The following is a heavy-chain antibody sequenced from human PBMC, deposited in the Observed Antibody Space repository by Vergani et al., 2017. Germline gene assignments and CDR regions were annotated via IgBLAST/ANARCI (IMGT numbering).Heavy chain of an antibody. Sequence: VQLAESGGGRVQPGRSLRLSCAAPGFSFSSHAIHWVRQAPGKGLEWVAVISNDGSKKYYADSVKGRFTISRDNSKNTLDLQMSSLKVEDTGVYYCAREMSNEGFDYWGQGTRVTVS. CDR1: GFSFSSHA. CDR2: ISNDGSKK. V-gene: IGHV3-30*03. D-gene: IGHD4-11*01. CDR3: AREMSNEGFDY. J-gene: IGHJ4*02.